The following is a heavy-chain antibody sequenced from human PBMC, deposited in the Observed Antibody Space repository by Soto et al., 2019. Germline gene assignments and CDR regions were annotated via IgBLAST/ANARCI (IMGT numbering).Heavy chain of an antibody. CDR2: ISAYNGNT. V-gene: IGHV1-18*04. D-gene: IGHD1-1*01. CDR3: ARDHRLEYYYYGMDV. Sequence: ASVKVSCKASGYTFTSYGIGWVRQAPGQGLEWMGWISAYNGNTNYAQKLQGRVTMTTDTSTSTAYMELRSLRSDDTAVYYCARDHRLEYYYYGMDVWGQGTTVTVSS. J-gene: IGHJ6*02. CDR1: GYTFTSYG.